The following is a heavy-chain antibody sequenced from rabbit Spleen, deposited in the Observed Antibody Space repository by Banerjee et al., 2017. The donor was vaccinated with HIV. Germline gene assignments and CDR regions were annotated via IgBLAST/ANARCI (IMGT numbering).Heavy chain of an antibody. J-gene: IGHJ4*01. V-gene: IGHV1S45*01. CDR1: GFSFSSSYW. CDR3: ARGYTYSYVGVAHVTDYFDL. CDR2: IYGGSSGST. D-gene: IGHD6-1*01. Sequence: QEQLEESGGDLVKPEGSLTLTCTASGFSFSSSYWIYWVRQAPGKGLEWIACIYGGSSGSTYYASWAKGRFTISKTSSTTVTLQMTSLTAADTATYFCARGYTYSYVGVAHVTDYFDLWGPGTLVTVS.